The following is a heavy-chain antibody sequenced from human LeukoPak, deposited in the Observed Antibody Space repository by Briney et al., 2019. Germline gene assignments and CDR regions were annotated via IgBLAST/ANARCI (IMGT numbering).Heavy chain of an antibody. V-gene: IGHV4-39*01. CDR1: GGSISSSDYY. CDR2: IYYNGNT. D-gene: IGHD4-23*01. CDR3: ARTVGTHRFDY. J-gene: IGHJ4*02. Sequence: SEALSLTCTVSGGSISSSDYYWGWIRQPPGERLEWIGTIYYNGNTYYNPSLQSRVIISVDTSKNQFSLKLTSVTAPDTAVYYCARTVGTHRFDYWGQGILVTVSS.